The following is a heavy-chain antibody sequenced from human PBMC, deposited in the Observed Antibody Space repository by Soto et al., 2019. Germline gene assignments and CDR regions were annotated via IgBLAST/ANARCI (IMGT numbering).Heavy chain of an antibody. D-gene: IGHD3-9*01. CDR3: AREREYDILTGALDY. CDR1: GGSISSGDYY. CDR2: IYYSGST. J-gene: IGHJ4*02. Sequence: SETLSLTCTVSGGSISSGDYYWSWIRQPPGKGLEWIGYIYYSGSTYYNPSLKSRVTISVDTSKNQFSLKLSSVTAADTAVYYCAREREYDILTGALDYWGQGTLVTAPQ. V-gene: IGHV4-30-4*01.